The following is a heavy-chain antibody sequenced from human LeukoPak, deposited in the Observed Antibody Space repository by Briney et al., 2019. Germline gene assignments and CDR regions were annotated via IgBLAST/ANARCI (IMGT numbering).Heavy chain of an antibody. Sequence: GASVKVSCKASGGTFSSYAISWVRQAPGQGLEWMGGIIPIFGTANYAQKFQGRVTITADESTSTAYMELSSLRSEDTAVYYCARDFLYCSSTSCLAPTWGQGTLVTVSS. CDR2: IIPIFGTA. CDR3: ARDFLYCSSTSCLAPT. J-gene: IGHJ5*02. V-gene: IGHV1-69*13. D-gene: IGHD2-2*01. CDR1: GGTFSSYA.